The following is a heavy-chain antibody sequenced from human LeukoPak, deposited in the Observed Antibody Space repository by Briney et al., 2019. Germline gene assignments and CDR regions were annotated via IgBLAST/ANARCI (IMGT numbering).Heavy chain of an antibody. CDR2: ISYDGSNK. D-gene: IGHD4-17*01. Sequence: PGGSLRLSCAASGFTFSYYTMHWVRQAPGKGLEWVAVISYDGSNKYYADSVKGRFTISRDNSKNTLYLQMNSLRAEDTAVYYCARDKDYGDYWYFDLWGRGTLVTVSS. V-gene: IGHV3-30*14. CDR3: ARDKDYGDYWYFDL. J-gene: IGHJ2*01. CDR1: GFTFSYYT.